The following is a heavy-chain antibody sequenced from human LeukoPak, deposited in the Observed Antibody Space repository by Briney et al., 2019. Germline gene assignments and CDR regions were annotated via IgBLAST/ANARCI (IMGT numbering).Heavy chain of an antibody. CDR2: IYQSGST. CDR3: ARVFPTGHYYYMDV. D-gene: IGHD1-1*01. CDR1: GYSISSGYY. J-gene: IGHJ6*03. Sequence: SETLSLTCAVSGYSISSGYYWGWIRQPPGKGLEWIGSIYQSGSTYYNPSLKSRVTISVDTSKNQFSLKLSSVTAADTAVYYCARVFPTGHYYYMDVWGKGTTVTVSS. V-gene: IGHV4-38-2*01.